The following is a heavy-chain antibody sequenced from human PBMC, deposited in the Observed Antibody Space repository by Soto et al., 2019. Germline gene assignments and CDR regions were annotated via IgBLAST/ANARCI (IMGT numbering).Heavy chain of an antibody. Sequence: QVQLVQSGAEVKKPGASVKVSCKASGYTFTSYGISWVRQAPGQGLEWMGWISAYNGNTNYAQKLQGRVTMTTDTSTRTAYVELRSLRSDDTAVYYCAREVPSVGAEDYYYGMDVWGQGTTFTVSS. CDR1: GYTFTSYG. J-gene: IGHJ6*02. D-gene: IGHD1-26*01. CDR2: ISAYNGNT. CDR3: AREVPSVGAEDYYYGMDV. V-gene: IGHV1-18*01.